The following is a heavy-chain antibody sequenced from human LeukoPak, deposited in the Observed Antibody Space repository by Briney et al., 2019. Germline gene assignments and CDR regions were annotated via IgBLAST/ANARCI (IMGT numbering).Heavy chain of an antibody. D-gene: IGHD3-22*01. CDR1: GFTFDDYA. V-gene: IGHV3-9*01. CDR3: EKDSSGYYSNFDY. Sequence: GGSLRLSCAASGFTFDDYAMHWVRQAPGKGLEWVSGISWNSGSIGYADSVKGRFTISRDHAKNSLYLQMNSLRAEDTALYYCEKDSSGYYSNFDYWGQGTLVTVSS. J-gene: IGHJ4*02. CDR2: ISWNSGSI.